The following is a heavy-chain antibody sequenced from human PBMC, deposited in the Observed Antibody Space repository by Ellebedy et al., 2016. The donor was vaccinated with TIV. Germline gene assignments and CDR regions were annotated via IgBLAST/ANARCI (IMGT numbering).Heavy chain of an antibody. CDR1: GGTFISYS. Sequence: ASVKVSCXASGGTFISYSIAWVRQAPGQGLEWMGGIIPIYGTTNYAQKFRGRVTITADESTNAYMELSSLTSEDSAVYYCARLGGGGHNLGYYYRALDVWGQGTTVIVSS. J-gene: IGHJ6*02. D-gene: IGHD5-24*01. V-gene: IGHV1-69*13. CDR3: ARLGGGGHNLGYYYRALDV. CDR2: IIPIYGTT.